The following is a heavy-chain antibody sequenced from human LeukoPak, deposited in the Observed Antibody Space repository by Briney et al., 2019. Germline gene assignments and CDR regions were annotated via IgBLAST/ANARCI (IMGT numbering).Heavy chain of an antibody. CDR1: GFTFSIYS. V-gene: IGHV3-48*04. J-gene: IGHJ6*02. CDR2: IGSGGSNV. D-gene: IGHD6-19*01. CDR3: ARDLSEPHWYSSGWSLDV. Sequence: GGSLRLSCAAAGFTFSIYSMNWVRQAPGKGLEWVSYIGSGGSNVYYADSVKGRFAISRDNAKKSLYLQMNSLRAEDTALYYCARDLSEPHWYSSGWSLDVWGQGTTVTVSS.